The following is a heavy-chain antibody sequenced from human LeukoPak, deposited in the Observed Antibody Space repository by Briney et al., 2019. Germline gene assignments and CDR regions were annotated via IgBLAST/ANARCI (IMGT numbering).Heavy chain of an antibody. D-gene: IGHD2-15*01. CDR2: IIPIFGTA. J-gene: IGHJ5*02. V-gene: IGHV1-69*05. CDR1: GGTFSSYA. CDR3: ARALGYCSGGSCYSSWFDP. Sequence: SVKVSCKASGGTFSSYAISWVRQAPGQGLEWMGGIIPIFGTANYAQKFQGRVTITTDESTSTAYMELTSLRSEDTAVYYCARALGYCSGGSCYSSWFDPWGQGTLVTVSS.